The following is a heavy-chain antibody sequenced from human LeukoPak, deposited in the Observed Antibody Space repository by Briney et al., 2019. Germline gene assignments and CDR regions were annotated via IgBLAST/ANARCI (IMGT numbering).Heavy chain of an antibody. D-gene: IGHD6-13*01. V-gene: IGHV4-59*01. CDR2: IYYSGST. CDR3: AGRISSSWYSAFDI. CDR1: GGSISSYY. J-gene: IGHJ3*02. Sequence: SETLSLTCTVSGGSISSYYWSWIRQPPGKGLEWIGYIYYSGSTNYNPSLKSRVTISVDTSKNQFSLKLNSVTAADTAVYYCAGRISSSWYSAFDIWGQGTMVTVSS.